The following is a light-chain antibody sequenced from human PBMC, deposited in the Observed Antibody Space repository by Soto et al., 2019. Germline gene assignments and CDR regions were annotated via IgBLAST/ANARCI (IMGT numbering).Light chain of an antibody. CDR3: QQYGSSGT. Sequence: EIVMTQSPDTLSVSPGERVTLSCRSSQSVADNLAWYQQKPGQAPRLLIYGASNRATGIPDRFSGSGSGTDFTLTISRLEPEDFAVYYCQQYGSSGTFGQGTKVDI. CDR1: QSVADN. CDR2: GAS. J-gene: IGKJ1*01. V-gene: IGKV3-20*01.